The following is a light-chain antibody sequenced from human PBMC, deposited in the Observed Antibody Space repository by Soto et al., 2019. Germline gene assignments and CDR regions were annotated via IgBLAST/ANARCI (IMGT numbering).Light chain of an antibody. CDR1: QSVRSSY. CDR3: QQYGSAPST. V-gene: IGKV3-20*01. J-gene: IGKJ2*02. Sequence: DIELTQSPGTLSLSPGERATLSCRASQSVRSSYLAWYQQKPGQAPRLLIYGASSRATGIPDRFSGSGSGTDCTLTISRLEPEDFAVYYCQQYGSAPSTFGQGTKLDIK. CDR2: GAS.